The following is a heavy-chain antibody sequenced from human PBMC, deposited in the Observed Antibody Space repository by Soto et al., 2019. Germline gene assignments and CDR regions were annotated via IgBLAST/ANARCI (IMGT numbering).Heavy chain of an antibody. V-gene: IGHV4-34*01. CDR1: GGSFSDYY. Sequence: QVHLQQWGAGLLKPSETLSLTCGVYGGSFSDYYWRWIRQSPGKGLEWIGEFKHSGGTNYSPSLTGRVTISADTSKKQLYLKLTSVTAADTAVYYCARQVVGLAVTQDWGQGTLVTVSS. J-gene: IGHJ4*02. D-gene: IGHD6-19*01. CDR2: FKHSGGT. CDR3: ARQVVGLAVTQD.